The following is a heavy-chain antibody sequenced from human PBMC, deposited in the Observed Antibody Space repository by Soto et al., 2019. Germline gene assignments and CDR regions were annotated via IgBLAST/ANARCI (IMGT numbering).Heavy chain of an antibody. CDR3: AKEYYLSGSSTVGDAFDI. Sequence: QVQLVESGGGVVQPGRSLRLSCAASGFTFSSYGMHWVRQAPGKGLGWVAVISYDGSNKYYADSVKGRFTISRDNSKNTLYLQMNSLRAEDTAVYYCAKEYYLSGSSTVGDAFDIWGQGTMVTVSS. V-gene: IGHV3-30*18. CDR2: ISYDGSNK. D-gene: IGHD1-26*01. CDR1: GFTFSSYG. J-gene: IGHJ3*02.